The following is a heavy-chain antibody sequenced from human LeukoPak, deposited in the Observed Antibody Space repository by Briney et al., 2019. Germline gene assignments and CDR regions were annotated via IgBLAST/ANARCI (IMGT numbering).Heavy chain of an antibody. Sequence: PSETLSLTCAVYGGSFSGYYWSWIRQPPGKGLEWIGEINHSGSTNYNPSLKSRVTISVDTSKNQFSLKLSSVTAADTAVYYCARLGDGYNVKGFRRAFDIWGQGTMVTVSS. CDR1: GGSFSGYY. D-gene: IGHD5-24*01. V-gene: IGHV4-34*01. CDR3: ARLGDGYNVKGFRRAFDI. J-gene: IGHJ3*02. CDR2: INHSGST.